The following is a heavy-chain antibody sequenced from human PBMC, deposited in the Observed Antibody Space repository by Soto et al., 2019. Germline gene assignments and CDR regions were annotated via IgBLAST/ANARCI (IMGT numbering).Heavy chain of an antibody. J-gene: IGHJ4*02. V-gene: IGHV4-30-4*01. Sequence: SETLSLTCTVSGGSISSGDYYWSWIRQPPGKGLEWIGYIYYSGSTYYNPSLKSRVTISVDTSKNQFSLKLTSVTAADTAVYYCARATRRSIVYWGQGSLVTVSS. D-gene: IGHD5-12*01. CDR3: ARATRRSIVY. CDR2: IYYSGST. CDR1: GGSISSGDYY.